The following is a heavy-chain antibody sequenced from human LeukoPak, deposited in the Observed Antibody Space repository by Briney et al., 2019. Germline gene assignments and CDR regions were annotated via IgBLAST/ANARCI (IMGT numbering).Heavy chain of an antibody. CDR3: AREAEIVVVPAALNWFDP. Sequence: VKVSCKASGGTFSSYAISWVRQAPGQGLEWMGRIIPILGIANYAQKSQGRVTITADKSTSTAYMELSSLRSEDTAVYYCAREAEIVVVPAALNWFDPWGQGTLVTVSS. CDR2: IIPILGIA. D-gene: IGHD2-2*01. J-gene: IGHJ5*02. V-gene: IGHV1-69*04. CDR1: GGTFSSYA.